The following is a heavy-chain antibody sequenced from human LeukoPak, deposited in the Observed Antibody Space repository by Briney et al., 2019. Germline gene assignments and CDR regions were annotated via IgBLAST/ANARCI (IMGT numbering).Heavy chain of an antibody. J-gene: IGHJ4*02. CDR1: GFMFSGYS. Sequence: PGGSLRLSCAASGFMFSGYSMDWVRQAPGKGLEWVSYISSSGGDTHYTDSVKGRFTISRDNAKNSLYLQMNSLRAEDMAVYYCARGRQGYHFDYWGQGTLVTVSS. CDR3: ARGRQGYHFDY. V-gene: IGHV3-48*01. D-gene: IGHD5-18*01. CDR2: ISSSGGDT.